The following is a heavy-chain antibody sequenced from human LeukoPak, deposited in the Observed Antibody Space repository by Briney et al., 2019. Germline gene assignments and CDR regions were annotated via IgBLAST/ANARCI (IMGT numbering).Heavy chain of an antibody. V-gene: IGHV4-4*02. CDR3: ARGPDPVVRGPRRAFDL. CDR1: GGSISSSNW. Sequence: PSETLSLTCAVSGGSISSSNWWSWVRQPPGKGLEWIGEIYHSGSTNYNPSLKSRVTISVDKSKNQFSLKLSSVTAADTAVYYCARGPDPVVRGPRRAFDLWGQGTMVTVSS. CDR2: IYHSGST. D-gene: IGHD3-10*01. J-gene: IGHJ3*01.